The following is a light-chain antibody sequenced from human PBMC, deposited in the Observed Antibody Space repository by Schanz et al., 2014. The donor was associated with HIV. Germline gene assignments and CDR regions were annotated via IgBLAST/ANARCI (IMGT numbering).Light chain of an antibody. J-gene: IGLJ3*02. CDR2: DSD. CDR1: NSNIGNNF. Sequence: QSALTQPPSVSAAPGQKVTISCSGSNSNIGNNFVSWYQQLPGTAPKILIYDSDKRPSGIPDRVSGSKSATSATLAITGLQSGDEADYYCGTWDSSLRAVVFGAGTKLTVL. V-gene: IGLV1-51*01. CDR3: GTWDSSLRAVV.